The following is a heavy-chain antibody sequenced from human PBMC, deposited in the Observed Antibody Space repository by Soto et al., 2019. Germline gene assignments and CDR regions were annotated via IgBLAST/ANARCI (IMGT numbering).Heavy chain of an antibody. CDR2: IIPIFGTA. D-gene: IGHD4-17*01. J-gene: IGHJ6*02. Sequence: QVQLVQSGAAVKKPGSSVQVSCKASGGTFSSYAISWVRQAPGQGLEWMGGIIPIFGTANYAQKFQGRVTITADESTSRAYMELSSLRSEDTAVYYCARPDYGDYYYYYGMDVWGQGTTVTVSS. CDR1: GGTFSSYA. V-gene: IGHV1-69*12. CDR3: ARPDYGDYYYYYGMDV.